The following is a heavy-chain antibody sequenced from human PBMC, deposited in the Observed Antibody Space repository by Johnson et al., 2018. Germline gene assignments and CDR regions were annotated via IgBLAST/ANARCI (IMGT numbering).Heavy chain of an antibody. CDR1: GGSISSYY. D-gene: IGHD4-11*01. CDR3: ARVGAISNSGYYGMDV. Sequence: QVQLQESGPGLVKPSETLSLTCTVSGGSISSYYWSWIRQPPGKGLEWIGYIYYSGSTNYNPSLKSRVTISVDTSKNQFSLKLSSVPAADPAVYYCARVGAISNSGYYGMDVWGQGTTVTVSS. J-gene: IGHJ6*02. CDR2: IYYSGST. V-gene: IGHV4-59*01.